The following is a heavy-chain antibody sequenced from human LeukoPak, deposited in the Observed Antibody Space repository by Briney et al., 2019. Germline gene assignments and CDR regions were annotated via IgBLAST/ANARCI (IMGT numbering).Heavy chain of an antibody. V-gene: IGHV3-53*01. CDR3: ASGDGYLQPY. CDR1: GFSVSGKL. Sequence: GGSLRLSCAASGFSVSGKLMSWVRQAPGKGLEWVSIIHYDGKIRYAGSVGGRFTIYRDDSENTLFLQMNSLRVDDTAVYFCASGDGYLQPYWGQGTLVTVSS. CDR2: IHYDGKI. J-gene: IGHJ4*02. D-gene: IGHD2-21*01.